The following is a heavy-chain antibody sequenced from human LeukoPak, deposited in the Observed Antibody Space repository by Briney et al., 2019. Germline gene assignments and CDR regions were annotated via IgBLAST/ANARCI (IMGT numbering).Heavy chain of an antibody. CDR3: ASRDSSGYYYDSLGY. CDR2: INPNSGGT. Sequence: ASVKVSCKASGYTFTGYYMHWVRQAPGQGLEWMGWINPNSGGTNYAQKFQGRVTMTRDTSISTAYMELSSLRSEDTAVYYCASRDSSGYYYDSLGYWGQGTLVTVSS. V-gene: IGHV1-2*02. J-gene: IGHJ4*02. CDR1: GYTFTGYY. D-gene: IGHD3-22*01.